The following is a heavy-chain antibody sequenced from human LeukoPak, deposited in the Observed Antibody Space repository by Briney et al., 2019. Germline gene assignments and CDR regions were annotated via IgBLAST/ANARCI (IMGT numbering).Heavy chain of an antibody. V-gene: IGHV3-23*05. CDR1: GFTFKAYN. CDR3: AKGRGINWGGGDC. Sequence: HPGGSLRLSCAVSGFTFKAYNMIWVRQGPGKGLEWVSSVKGSATNTYYADSVRGRFTISRDDSKNTLYLQMNSLSAEDTAVYYCAKGRGINWGGGDCWGQGTLVTVSS. CDR2: VKGSATNT. D-gene: IGHD7-27*01. J-gene: IGHJ4*02.